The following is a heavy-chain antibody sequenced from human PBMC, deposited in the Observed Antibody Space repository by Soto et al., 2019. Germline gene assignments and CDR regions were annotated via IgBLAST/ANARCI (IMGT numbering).Heavy chain of an antibody. V-gene: IGHV1-69*12. CDR2: IIPIFGTA. CDR1: GGTFSSYG. CDR3: ASHRYGTANYYYYGLDV. Sequence: QVQLVQSGAEVKKPGSSVKVSCKASGGTFSSYGISWVRQAPGQGLEWMGGIIPIFGTADYAQEFQGRVTITADESTSTAYMQLSSLRSEDTAVYYCASHRYGTANYYYYGLDVWGQGTTVTVSS. J-gene: IGHJ6*02. D-gene: IGHD5-18*01.